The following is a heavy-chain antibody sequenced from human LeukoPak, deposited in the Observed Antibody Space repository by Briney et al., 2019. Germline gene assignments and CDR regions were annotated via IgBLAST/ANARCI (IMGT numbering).Heavy chain of an antibody. Sequence: SETLSLTCTVSGGSISTSNYYWGWIRQPPGKGLEWIGNIFYSGSTNYNPSLKSRVTISVDTSKNQFSLKLTSVTAADTAVYYCAREDAQEGTNAFDIWGQGTMVTVSS. D-gene: IGHD2-15*01. CDR3: AREDAQEGTNAFDI. CDR1: GGSISTSNYY. V-gene: IGHV4-61*05. J-gene: IGHJ3*02. CDR2: IFYSGST.